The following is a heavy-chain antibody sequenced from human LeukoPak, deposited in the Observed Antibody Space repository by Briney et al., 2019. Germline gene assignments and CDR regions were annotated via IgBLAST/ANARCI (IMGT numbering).Heavy chain of an antibody. V-gene: IGHV4-34*01. Sequence: PSETLSLTCAVYGGSFSVYYWSWIRQPPGKGLEWIGEVHQSGRTNYNPSLTSRVTISVDTSKNQCSLKLSSVTAANTAVYYGARERRYCGGGSCYAASVNWFDPWGQGTLVTVS. CDR2: VHQSGRT. J-gene: IGHJ5*02. CDR3: ARERRYCGGGSCYAASVNWFDP. D-gene: IGHD2-15*01. CDR1: GGSFSVYY.